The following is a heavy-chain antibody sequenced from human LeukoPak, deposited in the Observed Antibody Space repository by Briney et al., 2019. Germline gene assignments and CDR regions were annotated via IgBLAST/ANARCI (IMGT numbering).Heavy chain of an antibody. D-gene: IGHD3-16*01. V-gene: IGHV3-30*18. CDR1: GFTFSSYG. CDR3: AKYRRFDYYAMDV. Sequence: GGSLRHSCAASGFTFSSYGMPWVRQAPGKGLEWGALISYDGSVKYYADSVKGRVTISRDNSQNTLYLQINSLRAEDTAVYYCAKYRRFDYYAMDVWGHGTTVTVSS. CDR2: ISYDGSVK. J-gene: IGHJ6*02.